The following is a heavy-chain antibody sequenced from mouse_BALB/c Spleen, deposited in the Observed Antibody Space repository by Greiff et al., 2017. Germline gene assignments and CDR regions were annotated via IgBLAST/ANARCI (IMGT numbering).Heavy chain of an antibody. CDR1: GYTFSSYW. D-gene: IGHD2-14*01. V-gene: IGHV1-9*01. CDR2: ILPGSGST. J-gene: IGHJ3*01. Sequence: VQLQQSGAELMKPGASVKISCKATGYTFSSYWIEWVKQRPGHGLEWIGEILPGSGSTNYNEKFKGKATFTADTSSNTAYMQLSSLTSEDSAVYYCARREVRLWFAYWGQGTLVTVSA. CDR3: ARREVRLWFAY.